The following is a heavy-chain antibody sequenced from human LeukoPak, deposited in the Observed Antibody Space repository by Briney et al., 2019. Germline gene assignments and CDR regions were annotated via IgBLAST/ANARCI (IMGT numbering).Heavy chain of an antibody. D-gene: IGHD2-8*01. CDR1: DSSITSTYY. Sequence: SQTLSLTCTVPDSSITSTYYWAWFRQPPGKGLEWIATVFRLQTVRTFNNPSLEPRVTMSLAPSQNQFSLNLTSVTAADTALYFCARVLHAPYLIDSWGQGTLVTVSS. J-gene: IGHJ5*01. V-gene: IGHV4-38-2*02. CDR2: VFRLQTVRT. CDR3: ARVLHAPYLIDS.